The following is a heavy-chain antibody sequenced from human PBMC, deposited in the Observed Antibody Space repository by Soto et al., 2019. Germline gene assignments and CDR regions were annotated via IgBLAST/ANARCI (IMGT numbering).Heavy chain of an antibody. J-gene: IGHJ6*02. Sequence: GGSLRLSCVVSGLTFSDYGFHWVRQAPGKGLDWVAAISYDGSFVYYADSVRGRFTISRDNSRNTPDLQMNTLRHEDTAVYYCAKERGTNRNFAMDVWGQGTSVTVSS. CDR2: ISYDGSFV. D-gene: IGHD1-7*01. CDR3: AKERGTNRNFAMDV. CDR1: GLTFSDYG. V-gene: IGHV3-30*18.